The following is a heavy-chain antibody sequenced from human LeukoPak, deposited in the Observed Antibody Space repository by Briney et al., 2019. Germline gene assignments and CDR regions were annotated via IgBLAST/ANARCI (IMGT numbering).Heavy chain of an antibody. CDR3: AKGMVRGVILKGFDY. Sequence: PGGSLRLSCAASGFTFSTYGMNWVRQAPGKGLEWVSGIRAGGDNTYYADSVKGRFTISRDNSKNTLYLQMNSLRAEDTAVYYCAKGMVRGVILKGFDYWGQGTLVTVSS. J-gene: IGHJ4*02. V-gene: IGHV3-23*01. D-gene: IGHD3-10*01. CDR2: IRAGGDNT. CDR1: GFTFSTYG.